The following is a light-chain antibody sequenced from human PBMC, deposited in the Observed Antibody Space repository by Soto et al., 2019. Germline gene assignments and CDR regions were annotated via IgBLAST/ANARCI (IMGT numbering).Light chain of an antibody. J-gene: IGLJ1*01. V-gene: IGLV2-11*01. CDR2: DVS. Sequence: QSVLRHPRSVCWSPGQSVTISCTGTSSDVGVYNYVSWYQQYPGKAPKIMIYDVSKRPSGVPDRFSGSKSDNTASLTISGLQAEDEADYYCCSYAGSYNFVFGIGTKVTVL. CDR1: SSDVGVYNY. CDR3: CSYAGSYNFV.